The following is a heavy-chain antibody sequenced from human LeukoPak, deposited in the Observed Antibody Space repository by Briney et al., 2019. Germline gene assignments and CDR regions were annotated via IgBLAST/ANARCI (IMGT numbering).Heavy chain of an antibody. CDR1: GGSISSYY. CDR3: ARRYDILTGYLDY. V-gene: IGHV4-59*01. J-gene: IGHJ4*02. D-gene: IGHD3-9*01. Sequence: PSETLSLTCTVSGGSISSYYWSWIRQPPGQGLERIGYIYYSGGTNSNPSPKSRVTISLDTPKNQFSMKLTSVPAADTAVYYCARRYDILTGYLDYWGQGTLVTVSS. CDR2: IYYSGGT.